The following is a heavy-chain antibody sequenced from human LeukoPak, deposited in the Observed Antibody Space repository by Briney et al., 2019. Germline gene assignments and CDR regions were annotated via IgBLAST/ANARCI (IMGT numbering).Heavy chain of an antibody. J-gene: IGHJ4*02. V-gene: IGHV3-48*03. CDR2: SSSSGSTT. CDR3: ARGGETTGPKYYFDY. Sequence: GGSLRLSCAVSGFTFSSYEMNWIRQAPGKGLEWVSYSSSSGSTTYYADSVKGRFTISRDNAKNSLYLQMNSLRAEDTALYYCARGGETTGPKYYFDYWGQGTLVTVSS. D-gene: IGHD4-11*01. CDR1: GFTFSSYE.